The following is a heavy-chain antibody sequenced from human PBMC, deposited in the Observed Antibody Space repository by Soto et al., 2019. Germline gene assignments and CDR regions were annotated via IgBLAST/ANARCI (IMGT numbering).Heavy chain of an antibody. J-gene: IGHJ5*02. CDR2: IYYSGST. D-gene: IGHD2-15*01. CDR3: ARHFEIVVVVAATPGWFDP. V-gene: IGHV4-39*01. CDR1: GGSISSSSYY. Sequence: SETLSLTCTVSGGSISSSSYYWGWIRQPPGKGLEWIGSIYYSGSTYYNPSLKSRVTISVDTSKNQFSLKLSSVTAADTAVYYCARHFEIVVVVAATPGWFDPWGQGTLVTGSS.